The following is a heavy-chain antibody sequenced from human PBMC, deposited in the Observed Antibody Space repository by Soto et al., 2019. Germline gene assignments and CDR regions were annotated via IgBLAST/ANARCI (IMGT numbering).Heavy chain of an antibody. CDR1: GGSISSGGYY. CDR2: IYYSGST. V-gene: IGHV4-31*03. D-gene: IGHD6-13*01. J-gene: IGHJ4*02. Sequence: QVQLQESGPGLVKPSQTLSLTCTVSGGSISSGGYYWSWIRQHPGKGLEWIGYIYYSGSTYYNPSLKSRVTISVDTSKNQFSLKLSSVTAADTAVYYCARAAAGTQYSNRYYFDYWGQGTLVTVSS. CDR3: ARAAAGTQYSNRYYFDY.